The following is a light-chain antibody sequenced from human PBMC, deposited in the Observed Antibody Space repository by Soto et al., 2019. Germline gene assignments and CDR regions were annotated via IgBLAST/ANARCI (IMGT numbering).Light chain of an antibody. CDR2: EAS. CDR1: QSVGNN. Sequence: EIVLTQSPATLSLSPGERATLSCRASQSVGNNLAWYQQKPGQAPGLLIYEASTRATGIPARFSGSGSGTDFTLTISSLEPEDFAVYYCHQRSNWPLTFGGGTKLEIK. V-gene: IGKV3-11*01. CDR3: HQRSNWPLT. J-gene: IGKJ4*01.